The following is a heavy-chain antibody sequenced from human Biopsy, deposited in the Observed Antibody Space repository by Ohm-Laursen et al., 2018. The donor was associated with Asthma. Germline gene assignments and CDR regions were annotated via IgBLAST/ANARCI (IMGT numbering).Heavy chain of an antibody. CDR3: ARRITIFGVVQKDHGMDA. V-gene: IGHV4-39*01. Sequence: SQTLSLICPVSGGSMTPTSHYWDWIRQAPGRGLEWIGYISYGGKTSYNPSLKNRVTISRDTSKNQFSLRLTSVTAADTAVYFCARRITIFGVVQKDHGMDAWGQGTTVIVSS. D-gene: IGHD3-3*01. J-gene: IGHJ6*02. CDR2: ISYGGKT. CDR1: GGSMTPTSHY.